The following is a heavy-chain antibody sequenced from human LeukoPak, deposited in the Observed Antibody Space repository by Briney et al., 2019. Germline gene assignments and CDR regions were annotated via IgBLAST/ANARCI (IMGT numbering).Heavy chain of an antibody. V-gene: IGHV4-39*07. Sequence: SETLSLTCTVSGGSISSSSYYWGWIRQPPGKGLEWIGSIYYSGSTYYNPSLKSRVTISVDTSKNQFSLKLSSVTAADTAVYYCAKGQDLHVPLGSGNNAFDIWGQGTMVTVSS. CDR3: AKGQDLHVPLGSGNNAFDI. CDR1: GGSISSSSYY. J-gene: IGHJ3*02. CDR2: IYYSGST. D-gene: IGHD3-10*01.